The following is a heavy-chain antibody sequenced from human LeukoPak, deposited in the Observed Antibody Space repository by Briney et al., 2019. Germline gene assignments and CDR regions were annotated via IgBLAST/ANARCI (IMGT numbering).Heavy chain of an antibody. D-gene: IGHD3-3*01. CDR2: IIPIFGTA. CDR3: ARGRYYDFWSGYYPYYYYYMDV. Sequence: SVKVSCKASGGTFSSYAISWVRQAPGQGLEWMGGIIPIFGTANYAQKFQGRATITTDESTSTAYMELSSLRSEDTAVYYCARGRYYDFWSGYYPYYYYYMDVWGKGTTVTVSS. J-gene: IGHJ6*03. CDR1: GGTFSSYA. V-gene: IGHV1-69*05.